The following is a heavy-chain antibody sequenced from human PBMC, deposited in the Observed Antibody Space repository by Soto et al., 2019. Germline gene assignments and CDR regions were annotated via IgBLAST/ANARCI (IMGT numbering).Heavy chain of an antibody. V-gene: IGHV3-21*01. CDR1: GVTISTYS. Sequence: GGSLRLSCAASGVTISTYSINWVRQAPGKGLEWVSSISPRSTYIYYADSMKGRFTISRDDAKNSVYLQMSSLRAEDKAVYYCARLAGRSYAFVYYFDYWGQGPLATGSS. CDR2: ISPRSTYI. D-gene: IGHD3-3*02. CDR3: ARLAGRSYAFVYYFDY. J-gene: IGHJ4*02.